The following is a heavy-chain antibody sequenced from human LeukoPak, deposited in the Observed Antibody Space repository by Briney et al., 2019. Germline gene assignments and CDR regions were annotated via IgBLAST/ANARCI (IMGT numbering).Heavy chain of an antibody. CDR2: INPNNGGT. J-gene: IGHJ6*03. CDR3: ARGVYCSSSSCSGGLGYYFYFMDV. CDR1: GYTFTGSY. D-gene: IGHD2-2*01. V-gene: IGHV1-2*02. Sequence: ASVKVSCKASGYTFTGSYIHWVRQAPGQGLEWMGWINPNNGGTNYAQTFQGRVTMTRDTSITTVYMELRSLRYDDTAVYYCARGVYCSSSSCSGGLGYYFYFMDVWGKGTTVTVSS.